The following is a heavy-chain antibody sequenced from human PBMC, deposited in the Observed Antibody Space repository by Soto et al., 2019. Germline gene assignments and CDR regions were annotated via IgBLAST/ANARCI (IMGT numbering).Heavy chain of an antibody. V-gene: IGHV1-18*01. CDR3: ARSSHLYDFWSGYWSSGASNWFDP. J-gene: IGHJ5*02. D-gene: IGHD3-3*01. Sequence: ASLKVSCQASGYTFTSYGISWLRQAPGQRLEWMGWISAYNGNTNYAQKLQGRVTMTTDTSTSTAYMELRSLRSDDTAVYYCARSSHLYDFWSGYWSSGASNWFDPWGQGTLVTVSS. CDR1: GYTFTSYG. CDR2: ISAYNGNT.